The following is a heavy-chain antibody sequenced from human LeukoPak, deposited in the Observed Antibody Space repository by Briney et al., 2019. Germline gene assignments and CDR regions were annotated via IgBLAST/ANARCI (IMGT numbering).Heavy chain of an antibody. J-gene: IGHJ4*02. CDR1: GYTFTSYY. CDR3: VTADIKVIRGLEQFDY. CDR2: INPSGGST. V-gene: IGHV1-46*01. Sequence: ASVKVSCKASGYTFTSYYMHWVRQAPGQGLEWMGIINPSGGSTSYAQKFQGRVTMTRDTSTSTVYMELSSLTSEDTAVYYCVTADIKVIRGLEQFDYWGQGTLVTVSS. D-gene: IGHD3-10*01.